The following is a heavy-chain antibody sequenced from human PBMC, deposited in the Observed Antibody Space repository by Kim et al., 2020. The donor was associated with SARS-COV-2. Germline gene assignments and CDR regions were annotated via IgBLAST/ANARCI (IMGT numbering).Heavy chain of an antibody. CDR3: AKLATTDCFDY. D-gene: IGHD1-7*01. J-gene: IGHJ4*02. V-gene: IGHV3-7*01. CDR2: ER. Sequence: ERLYVDSVKGRFTIARDDAKKSLYLQMNSLRAEDSALYYWAKLATTDCFDYWGQGTLVTVSS.